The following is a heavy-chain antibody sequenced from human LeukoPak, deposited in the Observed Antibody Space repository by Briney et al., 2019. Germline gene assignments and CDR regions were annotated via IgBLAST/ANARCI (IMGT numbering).Heavy chain of an antibody. Sequence: KPSGTLSLTCTVSGGSINNDYWSWIRQPPGKGLEWLGYIKYNGYTNYNPSLKSRVTMSIDASKKQFSLKLSSVTAADTAVYYCARSKMLLREGFDYWGQGTLVTVSS. CDR3: ARSKMLLREGFDY. CDR1: GGSINNDY. V-gene: IGHV4-59*01. CDR2: IKYNGYT. D-gene: IGHD3-16*01. J-gene: IGHJ4*02.